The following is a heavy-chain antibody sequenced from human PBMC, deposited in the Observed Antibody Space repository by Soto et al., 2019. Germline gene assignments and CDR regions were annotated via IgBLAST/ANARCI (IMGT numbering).Heavy chain of an antibody. V-gene: IGHV2-5*02. CDR3: APALYSNLDY. CDR2: IYWDGDK. J-gene: IGHJ4*02. CDR1: GFSLTTTGEG. D-gene: IGHD4-4*01. Sequence: QITLKESGPTLVKPTQTLTLTCTFSGFSLTTTGEGVGWIRQTPGKALEWLVLIYWDGDKRYSPSLKSRLTITKDTSKKQVVLTMTNMDPVDTATYYCAPALYSNLDYWGRGTLVTVSS.